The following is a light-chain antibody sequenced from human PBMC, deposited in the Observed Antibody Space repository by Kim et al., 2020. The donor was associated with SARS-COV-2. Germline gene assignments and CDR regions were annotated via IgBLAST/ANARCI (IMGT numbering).Light chain of an antibody. Sequence: EIVRTQSPLSLPVTPGEPASISCRSSQSLLDSNGNYYLDWYLQKPGQSPHLLIYLVFNRASGVPDRFSGSGSGRDFTLRISRVEAEGVGVHFCMKALQTPITFGQGTRLEIK. J-gene: IGKJ5*01. V-gene: IGKV2-28*01. CDR3: MKALQTPIT. CDR2: LVF. CDR1: QSLLDSNGNYY.